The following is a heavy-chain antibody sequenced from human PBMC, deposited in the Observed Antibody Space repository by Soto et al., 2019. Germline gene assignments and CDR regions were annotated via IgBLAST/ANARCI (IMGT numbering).Heavy chain of an antibody. J-gene: IGHJ4*02. V-gene: IGHV3-30-3*01. CDR2: ISYDGSNK. Sequence: GGSLRLSCAASGFTFSSYAMHWVRQAPGKGLEWVAVISYDGSNKYYADSVKGRFTISRDNSKNTLYLQMNSLRAEDTAVYYCARGEAITMVRGVQILEPEQYFDYWGQGTLVTVSS. CDR1: GFTFSSYA. CDR3: ARGEAITMVRGVQILEPEQYFDY. D-gene: IGHD3-10*01.